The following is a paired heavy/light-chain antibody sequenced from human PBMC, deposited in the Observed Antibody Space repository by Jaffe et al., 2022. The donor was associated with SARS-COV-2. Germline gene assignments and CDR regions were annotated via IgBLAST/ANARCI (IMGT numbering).Light chain of an antibody. CDR2: DAS. J-gene: IGKJ3*01. CDR1: QSVSSY. CDR3: QQRSNWPPRGFT. V-gene: IGKV3-11*01. Sequence: EIVLTQSPATLSLSPGERATLSCRASQSVSSYLAWYQQKPGQAPRLLIYDASNRATGIPARFSGSGSGTDFTLTISSLEPEDFAVYYCQQRSNWPPRGFTFGPGTKVDIK.
Heavy chain of an antibody. D-gene: IGHD3-3*01. CDR2: IYYSGST. J-gene: IGHJ6*02. CDR3: ARPYYDFWSGPSPEVSDYYYGMDV. CDR1: GGSISSSSYY. V-gene: IGHV4-39*01. Sequence: QLQLQESGPGLVKPSETLSLTCTVSGGSISSSSYYWGWIRQPPGKGLEWIGSIYYSGSTYYNPSLKSRVTISVDTSKNQFSLKLSSVTAADTAVYYCARPYYDFWSGPSPEVSDYYYGMDVWGQGTTVTVSS.